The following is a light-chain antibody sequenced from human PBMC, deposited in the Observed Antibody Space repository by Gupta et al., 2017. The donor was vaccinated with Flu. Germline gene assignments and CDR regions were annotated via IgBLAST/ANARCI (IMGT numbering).Light chain of an antibody. CDR2: LDN. J-gene: IGLJ2*01. CDR1: SNIGSKF. Sequence: SNIGSKFVYWCQQLPGTAPKHLIYLDNQRPQGVPDRFSGSKSGTSASLAIGGLRSEDEAEYYCAAWDDSLSGRVVFGGGTRLTVL. V-gene: IGLV1-47*01. CDR3: AAWDDSLSGRVV.